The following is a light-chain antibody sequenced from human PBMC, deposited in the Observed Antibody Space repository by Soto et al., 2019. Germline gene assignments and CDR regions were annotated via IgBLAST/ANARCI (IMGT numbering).Light chain of an antibody. CDR3: QQYNNWSRGT. J-gene: IGKJ2*02. CDR1: QSVSSN. V-gene: IGKV3-15*01. Sequence: EIVMTQSPATLSVSPGERATLSCRASQSVSSNLAWYQQKPGQAPRLLIYGASTRATGIPARFSGSGSGTEFTLTISSLQSEDVAVYYCQQYNNWSRGTFGQGTKLEIK. CDR2: GAS.